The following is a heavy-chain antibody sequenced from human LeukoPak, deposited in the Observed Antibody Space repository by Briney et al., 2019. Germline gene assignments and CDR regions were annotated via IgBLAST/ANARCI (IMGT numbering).Heavy chain of an antibody. V-gene: IGHV1-69*13. CDR2: IIPIFGTA. D-gene: IGHD2-2*02. Sequence: ASVKVSCKASGGTFSSYAISWVRQAPGQGLEWMGGIIPIFGTANYAQKVQGRITITADESTSTAYMELSSLRSEDTAVYYCARDWCSSTSCYRGWFDPWGQGTLVTVSS. J-gene: IGHJ5*02. CDR1: GGTFSSYA. CDR3: ARDWCSSTSCYRGWFDP.